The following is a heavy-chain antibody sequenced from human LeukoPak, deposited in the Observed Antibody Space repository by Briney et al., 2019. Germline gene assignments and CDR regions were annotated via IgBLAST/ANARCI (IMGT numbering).Heavy chain of an antibody. CDR1: GGTFSSYA. CDR2: SIPIFGTA. Sequence: GASVKVPCKASGGTFSSYAISWVRQAPGQGLEWMGGSIPIFGTANYAQKFQGRVTITADKPTSTAYMELSSLRSEDTAVYYCARNKKGDRYTYGHDYWGQGTLVTVSS. CDR3: ARNKKGDRYTYGHDY. D-gene: IGHD5-18*01. J-gene: IGHJ4*02. V-gene: IGHV1-69*06.